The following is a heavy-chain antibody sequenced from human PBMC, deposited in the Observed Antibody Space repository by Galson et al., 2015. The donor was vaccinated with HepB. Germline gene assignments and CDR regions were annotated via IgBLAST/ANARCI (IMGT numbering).Heavy chain of an antibody. D-gene: IGHD3-3*01. CDR1: GFTFAYYW. J-gene: IGHJ6*02. CDR2: IKQDGGDK. Sequence: SLRLSCAASGFTFAYYWMTWVRQAPGKGLEWVASIKQDGGDKYYVDSVKGRFTISRDNGINSLSLLMNSLRGEDTAVYYCARDSYDFQGNYYAMDVWGQGTAVTVSS. CDR3: ARDSYDFQGNYYAMDV. V-gene: IGHV3-7*03.